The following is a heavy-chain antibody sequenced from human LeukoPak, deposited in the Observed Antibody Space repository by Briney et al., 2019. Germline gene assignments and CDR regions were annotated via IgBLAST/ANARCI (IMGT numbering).Heavy chain of an antibody. CDR3: AKDAVRGVMRYYFDY. Sequence: GRSLRLSCAASGFTFSSYGMHWVRQAPGKGPEWVAGISYDGSNKYYADSVKGRFTISRDNSKNTLYLQMNSLRAEDTAVYYCAKDAVRGVMRYYFDYWGQGTLVTVSS. J-gene: IGHJ4*02. CDR1: GFTFSSYG. V-gene: IGHV3-30*18. D-gene: IGHD3-10*01. CDR2: ISYDGSNK.